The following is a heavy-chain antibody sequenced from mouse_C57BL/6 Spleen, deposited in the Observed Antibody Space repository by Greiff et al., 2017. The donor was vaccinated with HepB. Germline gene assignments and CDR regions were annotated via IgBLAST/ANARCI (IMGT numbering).Heavy chain of an antibody. D-gene: IGHD1-1*01. Sequence: VHVKQSGTVLARPGASVKMSCKTSGYTFTSYWMHWVKQRPGQGLEWIGAIYPGNSDTSYNQKFKGKAKLTAVTSASTAYMELSSLTNEDSAVYYCTRGVRYGSSYNFDYWGQGTTLTVSS. V-gene: IGHV1-5*01. CDR1: GYTFTSYW. J-gene: IGHJ2*01. CDR3: TRGVRYGSSYNFDY. CDR2: IYPGNSDT.